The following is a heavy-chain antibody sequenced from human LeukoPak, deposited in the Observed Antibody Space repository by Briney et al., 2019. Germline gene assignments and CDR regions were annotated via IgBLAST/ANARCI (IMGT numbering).Heavy chain of an antibody. V-gene: IGHV4-4*07. Sequence: SETLSLTCTVSGDSIINHYYNWIRQPAGKGLDGIGRVDSSGRSNRNPSLKSRVTMSADTSKKQLSLKLTYVTAADTAVYYCARQISGNYGSSPVFVSWGQGSLVTVSS. CDR3: ARQISGNYGSSPVFVS. CDR2: VDSSGRS. CDR1: GDSIINHY. J-gene: IGHJ4*02. D-gene: IGHD3-22*01.